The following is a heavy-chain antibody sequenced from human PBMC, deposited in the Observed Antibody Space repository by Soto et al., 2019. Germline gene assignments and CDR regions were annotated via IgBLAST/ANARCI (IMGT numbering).Heavy chain of an antibody. V-gene: IGHV4-39*01. CDR3: AGGGDYDILSGPLDL. D-gene: IGHD3-9*01. CDR1: GGSISSSSYY. CDR2: IYYRGST. Sequence: QLQLQESGPGLVKPSETLSLTCTVSGGSISSSSYYWGWIRQPPGKGLEWIGSIYYRGSTYYNPSLKSRVTISVDPSKNQFSLKLSSVTAADTAVYYCAGGGDYDILSGPLDLWGRGTLVTVSS. J-gene: IGHJ2*01.